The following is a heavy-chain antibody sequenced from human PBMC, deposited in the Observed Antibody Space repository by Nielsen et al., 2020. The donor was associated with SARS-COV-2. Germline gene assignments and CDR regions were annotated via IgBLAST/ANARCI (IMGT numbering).Heavy chain of an antibody. CDR3: ARGAIMITFGGVIAPVGAYGMDV. Sequence: ASVKVSCKASGYTFTSYYMHWVRQAPGQGLEWMGIINPSGGSTSYAQKFQGRVTMTRDTSTSTAYMELSSLRSEDTAVYYCARGAIMITFGGVIAPVGAYGMDVWGQGTTVTVSS. J-gene: IGHJ6*02. CDR2: INPSGGST. V-gene: IGHV1-46*01. D-gene: IGHD3-16*02. CDR1: GYTFTSYY.